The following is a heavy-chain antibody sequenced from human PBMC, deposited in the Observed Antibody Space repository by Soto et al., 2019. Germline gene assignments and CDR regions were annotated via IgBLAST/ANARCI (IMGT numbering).Heavy chain of an antibody. J-gene: IGHJ4*02. CDR1: GAAFTNAW. D-gene: IGHD3-16*02. CDR3: TTYDYIWGSDRIRWAY. Sequence: EVQLVESGGDLVKPGGSLRLSCAASGAAFTNAWMSWVRQAPGKGLEWDGRIKSKADGGTTDYAAPVQGRFTISRDDSKNMLYLQMNSLKTEDTAMYYCTTYDYIWGSDRIRWAYWGQGTLVTVSS. V-gene: IGHV3-15*01. CDR2: IKSKADGGTT.